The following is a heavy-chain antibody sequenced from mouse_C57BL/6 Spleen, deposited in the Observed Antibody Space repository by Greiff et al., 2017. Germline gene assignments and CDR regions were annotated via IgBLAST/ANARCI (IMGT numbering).Heavy chain of an antibody. CDR2: IDPENGDT. V-gene: IGHV14-4*01. D-gene: IGHD1-1*01. Sequence: VQLKESGAELVRPGASVKLSCTASGFNIKDDYMHWVKQRPEQGLEWIGWIDPENGDTEYASKFQGKATITADTSSTTAYLQLSSLTSEDTAVYYCTREDFTTVGYWGQGTTLTVSS. CDR3: TREDFTTVGY. CDR1: GFNIKDDY. J-gene: IGHJ2*01.